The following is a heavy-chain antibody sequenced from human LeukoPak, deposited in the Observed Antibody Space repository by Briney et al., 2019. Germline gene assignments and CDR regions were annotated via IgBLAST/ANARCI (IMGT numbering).Heavy chain of an antibody. CDR1: GGSISSYY. D-gene: IGHD5-24*01. CDR2: VYYNGNT. J-gene: IGHJ4*02. Sequence: SETLFLTCTVSGGSISSYYWNWIRQPPGKGLEWIGYVYYNGNTNYNPSLKSRVTISVDTSKNQFSLKLSSVTAADTAVYYCASSFLAYKDPYYFDYWGQGTLVTVSS. V-gene: IGHV4-59*01. CDR3: ASSFLAYKDPYYFDY.